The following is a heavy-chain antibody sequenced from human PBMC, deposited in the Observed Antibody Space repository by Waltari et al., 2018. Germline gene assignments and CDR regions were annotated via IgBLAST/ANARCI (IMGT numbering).Heavy chain of an antibody. V-gene: IGHV1-24*01. CDR3: ARDGGCRGFFWELRSGDY. CDR1: GYTLTELS. D-gene: IGHD1-26*01. Sequence: QVQLVQSGAEVKKPGASVKVSCKVSGYTLTELSMHWVRQAPGKGLEWMGGFAPEDGETINARRLQGRVTMTTDTSTSTAYMELRGLRSDDTAVYYCARDGGCRGFFWELRSGDYWGQGTLVTVSS. CDR2: FAPEDGET. J-gene: IGHJ4*02.